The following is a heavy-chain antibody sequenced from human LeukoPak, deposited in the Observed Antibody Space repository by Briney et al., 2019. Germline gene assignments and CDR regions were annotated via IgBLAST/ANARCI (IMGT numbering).Heavy chain of an antibody. CDR1: GGSISSSSYY. CDR3: ARHRQTIFVHFDL. Sequence: PSETLSLTCTVSGGSISSSSYYWGWIRQPPGKGLEWIGSIYYSGSTYYNPSLKSRVTISVDTSKNQFSLKLSSVTAADTAVYYCARHRQTIFVHFDLWGRGTLVTVSS. J-gene: IGHJ2*01. CDR2: IYYSGST. V-gene: IGHV4-39*01. D-gene: IGHD3-3*01.